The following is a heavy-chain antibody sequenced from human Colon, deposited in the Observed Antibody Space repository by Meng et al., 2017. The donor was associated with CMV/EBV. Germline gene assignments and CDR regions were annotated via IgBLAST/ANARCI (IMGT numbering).Heavy chain of an antibody. Sequence: GESLKISCAASRFTVSTYYVSWVRRAPGKGLEWVAVTYSSGATYYADSVRDRFTISRDNTEHTVYLQLNRLRVDDTAGYFCARHGSGWNTYSVDIWGQGTTVTVSS. J-gene: IGHJ6*02. V-gene: IGHV3-66*02. D-gene: IGHD6-19*01. CDR2: TYSSGAT. CDR1: RFTVSTYY. CDR3: ARHGSGWNTYSVDI.